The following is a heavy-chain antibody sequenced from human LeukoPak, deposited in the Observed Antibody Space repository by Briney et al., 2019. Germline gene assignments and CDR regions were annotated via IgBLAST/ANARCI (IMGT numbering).Heavy chain of an antibody. Sequence: PGRSLRLSCAASGFTFSTYGMHWVRQAPGKGLECVAVISFDASNKYYVDSVKGRFTISRDNSKNTLYLQMNSLRAEDTAVYYCARAPFYYDSSGYPYFDGWGQGTLVTVSS. CDR3: ARAPFYYDSSGYPYFDG. CDR1: GFTFSTYG. J-gene: IGHJ4*02. CDR2: ISFDASNK. V-gene: IGHV3-30*03. D-gene: IGHD3-22*01.